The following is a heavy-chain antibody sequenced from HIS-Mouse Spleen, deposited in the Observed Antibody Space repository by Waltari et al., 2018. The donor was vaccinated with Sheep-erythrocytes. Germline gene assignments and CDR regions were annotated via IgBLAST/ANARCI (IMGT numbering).Heavy chain of an antibody. D-gene: IGHD3-16*01. CDR3: ARDITWSNYWFDP. V-gene: IGHV3-74*01. CDR1: GFTFSSYW. J-gene: IGHJ5*02. CDR2: INSDGSST. Sequence: EVQLVESGGGLVQPGGSLRLSCAASGFTFSSYWMHWVRQAPGKGLVWGYRINSDGSSTSYADSVKGRFTISRDNAKNTLYLQMNSLRAEDTAVYYCARDITWSNYWFDPWGQGTLVTVSS.